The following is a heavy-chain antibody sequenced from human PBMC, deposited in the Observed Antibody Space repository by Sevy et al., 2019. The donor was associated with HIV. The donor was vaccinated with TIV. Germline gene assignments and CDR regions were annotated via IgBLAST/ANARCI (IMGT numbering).Heavy chain of an antibody. Sequence: GGSLRLSCAASGFTVSRNYMSWVRQAPGKGLEWVSVIYRDGKTFYADSVQDRFTISRDNSKNTIYLQMNSLRAEDTAVYYCAGWSSAWTLFDYWGQGTLVTVSS. CDR3: AGWSSAWTLFDY. D-gene: IGHD6-19*01. CDR2: IYRDGKT. J-gene: IGHJ4*02. CDR1: GFTVSRNY. V-gene: IGHV3-66*01.